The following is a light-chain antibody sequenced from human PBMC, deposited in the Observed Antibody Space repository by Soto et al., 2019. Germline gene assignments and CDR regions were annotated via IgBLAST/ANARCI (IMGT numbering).Light chain of an antibody. Sequence: EIFLTQSPGTLSLSQRERATLSCRASQSVSNNYLAWYQQKPGQAPRLLIYGASNRATGIPDRFSGSGSGTDFTLTISRLEPEDFAVYYCQQYGSSGTFGQGTKVDI. CDR2: GAS. V-gene: IGKV3-20*01. CDR1: QSVSNNY. J-gene: IGKJ1*01. CDR3: QQYGSSGT.